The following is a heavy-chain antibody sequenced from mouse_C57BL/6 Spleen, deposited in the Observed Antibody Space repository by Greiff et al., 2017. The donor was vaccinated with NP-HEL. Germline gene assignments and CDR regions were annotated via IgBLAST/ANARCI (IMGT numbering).Heavy chain of an antibody. Sequence: VQLQQSGPELVKPGASVKMSCKASGYTFTDYNMHWVKQSHGKSLEWIGYINPNNGGTSYKQKFKGKATLTVNKSSSTAYMELRSLTSEDSAVYYCARIYYDYDGAWFAYWGQGTLVTVSA. J-gene: IGHJ3*01. CDR2: INPNNGGT. CDR3: ARIYYDYDGAWFAY. CDR1: GYTFTDYN. D-gene: IGHD2-4*01. V-gene: IGHV1-22*01.